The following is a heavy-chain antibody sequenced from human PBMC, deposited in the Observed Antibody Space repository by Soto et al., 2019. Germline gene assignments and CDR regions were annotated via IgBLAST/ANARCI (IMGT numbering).Heavy chain of an antibody. CDR3: ARIKWGLNYYSGMDV. V-gene: IGHV1-2*02. CDR2: INPKTAAT. J-gene: IGHJ6*02. D-gene: IGHD3-10*01. CDR1: GYSFSDYF. Sequence: QVQLVQSGAEVKKSGASVKVSCKPSGYSFSDYFIQWVRQAPGQGLEWVAWINPKTAATNYAKKFQGRVSLTGDTSSTTAYMELSRLIPDDTAVYYCARIKWGLNYYSGMDVWGQGTTVIVSS.